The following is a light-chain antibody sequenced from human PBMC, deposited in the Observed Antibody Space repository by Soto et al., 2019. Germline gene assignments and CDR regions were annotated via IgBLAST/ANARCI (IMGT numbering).Light chain of an antibody. Sequence: QSALTQPASVSGSSGQSITISCTGTNSDVGGYNYVSWYQQHPGKAPKLMIYDVSNRPSGVSNRFSGSKSGNTASLTISGLQAEDEADYDCSSYTSSSTLVVFGGGTKLTVL. CDR3: SSYTSSSTLVV. CDR2: DVS. J-gene: IGLJ2*01. CDR1: NSDVGGYNY. V-gene: IGLV2-14*01.